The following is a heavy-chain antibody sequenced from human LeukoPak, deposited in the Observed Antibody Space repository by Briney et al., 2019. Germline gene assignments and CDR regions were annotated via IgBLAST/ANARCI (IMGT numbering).Heavy chain of an antibody. CDR3: ARDRGPFSANYYFDF. CDR2: INPSGGST. V-gene: IGHV1-46*01. D-gene: IGHD3-10*01. CDR1: GYTFTIYS. Sequence: ALVKVSCKASGYTFTIYSMHWVRQAPGQGLDWMGIINPSGGSTTYAQKFQGRVTMTRDTSTSTVYMELTSLRSEDTAVYYCARDRGPFSANYYFDFWGQGTLVTVSS. J-gene: IGHJ4*02.